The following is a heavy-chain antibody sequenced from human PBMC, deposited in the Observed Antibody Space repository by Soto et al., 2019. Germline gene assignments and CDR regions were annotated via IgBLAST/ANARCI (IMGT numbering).Heavy chain of an antibody. V-gene: IGHV4-31*03. CDR3: AREDYGDYFDY. CDR1: VGSIRSGSYY. J-gene: IGHJ4*02. D-gene: IGHD4-17*01. CDR2: IYYSGST. Sequence: TLSLPCTVSVGSIRSGSYYWSWIRQHPGKGLEWIGYIYYSGSTYYNPSLKSRVTISVDTSKNQFSLKLSSVTAADTAVYYCAREDYGDYFDYWGQGTLVTVSS.